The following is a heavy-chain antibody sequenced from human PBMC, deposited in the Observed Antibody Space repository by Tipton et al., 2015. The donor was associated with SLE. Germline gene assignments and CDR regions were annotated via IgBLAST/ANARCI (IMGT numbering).Heavy chain of an antibody. Sequence: GSLRLSCAASGFTFSSYWMNWVRQAPGKGLEWVSYISSSGSTIYYADSVKGRFTISRDNAKNSLYLQMNSLRAEDTAVYYCARGGGSYSGFDPWGQGTLVTVSS. CDR3: ARGGGSYSGFDP. CDR2: ISSSGSTI. V-gene: IGHV3-48*04. D-gene: IGHD1-26*01. CDR1: GFTFSSYW. J-gene: IGHJ5*02.